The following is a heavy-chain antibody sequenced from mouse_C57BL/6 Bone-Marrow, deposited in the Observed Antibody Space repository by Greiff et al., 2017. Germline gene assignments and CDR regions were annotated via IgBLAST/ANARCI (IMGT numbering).Heavy chain of an antibody. J-gene: IGHJ3*01. Sequence: QVQLQQSGPELVKPGASVKISCKASGYAFSSSWMNWVKQRPGKGLEWIGRIYPGDGDTNYNGKFKGKATLTADNSSSTAYMQLSSLTSEDSAVYSSAGCFRLAYWGQGTLVTVSA. V-gene: IGHV1-82*01. CDR2: IYPGDGDT. CDR3: AGCFRLAY. CDR1: GYAFSSSW.